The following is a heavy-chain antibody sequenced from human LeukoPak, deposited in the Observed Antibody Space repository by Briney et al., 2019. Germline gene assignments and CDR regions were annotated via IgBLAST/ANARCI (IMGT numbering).Heavy chain of an antibody. V-gene: IGHV5-51*07. CDR1: GYSFTNYW. J-gene: IGHJ6*02. CDR3: ARSIAARPTYYYYGMDV. D-gene: IGHD6-6*01. Sequence: GESLKISCKGSGYSFTNYWIGWVHQMPGKGLEWMGIIYPSDSDTRYSPSFQGQVTISADKSISTAYLQWRSLKASDTAVYFCARSIAARPTYYYYGMDVWGQGTTVTVSS. CDR2: IYPSDSDT.